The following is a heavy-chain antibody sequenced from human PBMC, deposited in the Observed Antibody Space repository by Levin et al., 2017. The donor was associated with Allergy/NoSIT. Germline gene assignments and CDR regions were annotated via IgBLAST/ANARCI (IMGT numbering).Heavy chain of an antibody. Sequence: GESLKISCAASGFTFSNAWMSWVRQAPGKGLEWVGRIKSKTDGGTTDYAAPVKGRFTISRDDSKNTLYLQMNSLKTEDTAVYYCTTNSNYEGLFDYWGQGTLVTVSS. CDR1: GFTFSNAW. D-gene: IGHD4-11*01. V-gene: IGHV3-15*01. CDR2: IKSKTDGGTT. J-gene: IGHJ4*02. CDR3: TTNSNYEGLFDY.